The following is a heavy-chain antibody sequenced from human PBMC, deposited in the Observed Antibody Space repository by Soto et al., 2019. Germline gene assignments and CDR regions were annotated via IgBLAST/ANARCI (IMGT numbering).Heavy chain of an antibody. CDR3: AREFGWRSPNYDH. Sequence: EVQLLESAGGLVQPGGSLRLSCAASGFTFSSYAMSWVRQAPGKGLEWVSTFTGSGNTYYADSVKGRFTISRDNSRNTLFLQMNSLRADDTAVYYCAREFGWRSPNYDHWGLGTLVTVSS. J-gene: IGHJ4*02. D-gene: IGHD3-10*01. V-gene: IGHV3-23*01. CDR2: FTGSGNT. CDR1: GFTFSSYA.